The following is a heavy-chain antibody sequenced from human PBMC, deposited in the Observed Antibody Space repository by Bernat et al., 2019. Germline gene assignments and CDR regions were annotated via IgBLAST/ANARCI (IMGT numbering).Heavy chain of an antibody. CDR2: TYYRSKWYN. V-gene: IGHV6-1*01. CDR3: ARGSADFTRNDAFDF. J-gene: IGHJ3*01. Sequence: QVQLQQSGPGLVKPSQTLSLTCAISGDSVSSNSVAWHWIRQSPSRGLEWLGRTYYRSKWYNDYVLSVKSRITINPDTSKNQFFLQLNSMTPEDTAVYYCARGSADFTRNDAFDFWGQGKMVTVS. CDR1: GDSVSSNSVA. D-gene: IGHD6-13*01.